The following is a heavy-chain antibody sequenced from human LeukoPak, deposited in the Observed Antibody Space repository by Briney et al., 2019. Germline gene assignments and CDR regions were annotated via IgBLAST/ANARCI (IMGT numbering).Heavy chain of an antibody. D-gene: IGHD4-23*01. CDR3: ARGLYGGNSGSDY. V-gene: IGHV3-48*02. CDR1: GFIFSNFR. CDR2: ITKTSTSM. J-gene: IGHJ4*02. Sequence: GGSLRLSCVASGFIFSNFRMDWVRQAPGKGLEWISYITKTSTSMYYADSVKGRFTISRDNGKNSLFLQMNSLRDADTAVYFCARGLYGGNSGSDYWGQGTLVTVSS.